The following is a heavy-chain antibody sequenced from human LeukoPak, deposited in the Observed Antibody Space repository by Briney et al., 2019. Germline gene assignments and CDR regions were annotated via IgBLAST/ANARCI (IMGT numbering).Heavy chain of an antibody. CDR3: ARERTMVRGMSWFDP. Sequence: SETLSLTCTVSSGSIENYHWTWVRQPPGKGLEWIGYIYYSGSTNYNPSLKSRASISVDTSKNQFSLKLTTVTAADPAVYYCARERTMVRGMSWFDPWGQGTLVTVSS. J-gene: IGHJ5*02. V-gene: IGHV4-59*01. CDR1: SGSIENYH. D-gene: IGHD3-10*01. CDR2: IYYSGST.